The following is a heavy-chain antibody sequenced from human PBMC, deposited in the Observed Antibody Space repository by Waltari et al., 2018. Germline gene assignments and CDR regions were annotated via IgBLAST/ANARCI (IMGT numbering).Heavy chain of an antibody. Sequence: QVQLVQSGAEVKKPGASVKVSCKTSGYPFTSYYMHWVRQAPGQGLEWMGWINTRNGCTNYAQKYQGRVTMTRDTSISTAYMELSRLISNDTAVYYCARTYQSGSYSDYWGQGTPVTVSS. D-gene: IGHD1-26*01. V-gene: IGHV1-2*02. CDR3: ARTYQSGSYSDY. CDR1: GYPFTSYY. CDR2: INTRNGCT. J-gene: IGHJ4*02.